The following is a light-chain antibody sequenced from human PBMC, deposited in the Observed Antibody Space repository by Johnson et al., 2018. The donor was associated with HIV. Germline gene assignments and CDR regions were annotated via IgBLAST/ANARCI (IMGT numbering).Light chain of an antibody. CDR3: GTWDSSLSAHV. Sequence: QSVLTQPPSVSAAPGQKVTISCSGSSSNIESNSVSWYQHFPGTAPKVLIYENNKRPSGIPDRFSGSKSGTSATLGITGLQTGDEADYYCGTWDSSLSAHVFGTGTKVSVL. J-gene: IGLJ1*01. CDR1: SSNIESNS. V-gene: IGLV1-51*02. CDR2: ENN.